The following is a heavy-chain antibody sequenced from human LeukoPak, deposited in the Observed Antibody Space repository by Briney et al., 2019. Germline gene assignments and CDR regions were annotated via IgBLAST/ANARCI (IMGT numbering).Heavy chain of an antibody. CDR2: IYYSGST. D-gene: IGHD3-22*01. V-gene: IGHV4-39*01. CDR3: ARGRILYSSVFQYFQH. Sequence: SETLSLTCTVSGGSISSSSYYWGWIRQPPGKGLEWIGSIYYSGSTYYNPSLKSRVTISVDTSKNQFSLKLSSVTAADTAVYYCARGRILYSSVFQYFQHWGQGTLVTVSS. CDR1: GGSISSSSYY. J-gene: IGHJ1*01.